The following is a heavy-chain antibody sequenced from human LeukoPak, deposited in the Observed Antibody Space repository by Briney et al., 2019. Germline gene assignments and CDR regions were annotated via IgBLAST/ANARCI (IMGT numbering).Heavy chain of an antibody. CDR3: ARLYYYGSGSYYIGY. CDR1: GGSFSGYY. CDR2: INHSGST. J-gene: IGHJ4*02. V-gene: IGHV4-34*01. Sequence: SETLSLTCAVYGGSFSGYYWSWIRQPPGKGLEWIGEINHSGSTNYNPSLKSRVTISVDTSKNQFSLKLSSVTAADTAVYYCARLYYYGSGSYYIGYWGQGTLVTVSS. D-gene: IGHD3-10*01.